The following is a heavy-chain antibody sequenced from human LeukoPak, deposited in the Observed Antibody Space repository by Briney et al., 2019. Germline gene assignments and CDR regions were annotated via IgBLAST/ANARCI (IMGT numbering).Heavy chain of an antibody. D-gene: IGHD5-24*01. CDR1: GFTFSRYA. CDR2: ISGNGVS. J-gene: IGHJ1*01. Sequence: GGSLRLSCAASGFTFSRYAMHWVRQAPGKGLQYVSVISGNGVSSYADSVKGRFIISRDNSKNTVYLQMSSLRAEDTAVYYCVGDGRDGYNKYFYHWGQGTLVTVSS. CDR3: VGDGRDGYNKYFYH. V-gene: IGHV3-64D*06.